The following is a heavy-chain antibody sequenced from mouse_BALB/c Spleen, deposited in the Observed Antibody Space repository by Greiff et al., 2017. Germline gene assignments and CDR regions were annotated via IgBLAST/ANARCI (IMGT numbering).Heavy chain of an antibody. CDR2: ISYDGSN. D-gene: IGHD2-3*01. CDR3: ARGDGYYVPLYWYFDV. J-gene: IGHJ1*01. CDR1: GYSITSGYY. V-gene: IGHV3-6*02. Sequence: DVQLQESGPGLVKPSQSLSLTCSVTGYSITSGYYWNWIRQFPGNKLEWMGYISYDGSNNYNPSLKNRISITRDTSKNQFFLKLNSVTTEDTATYYCARGDGYYVPLYWYFDVWGAGTTVTVSS.